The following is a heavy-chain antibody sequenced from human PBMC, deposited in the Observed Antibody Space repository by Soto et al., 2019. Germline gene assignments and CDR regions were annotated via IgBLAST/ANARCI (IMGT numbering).Heavy chain of an antibody. CDR1: GYTFTGYY. J-gene: IGHJ6*02. V-gene: IGHV1-2*04. D-gene: IGHD3-3*01. Sequence: ASVKVSCKASGYTFTGYYMHWVRQAPGQGLEWMGWINPNSGGTNYAQKFQGWVTMTRDTSISTAYMELSRLRSDDTAVYYCAGDGGSAIFGVVIGGMDVWGQGTTVTVSS. CDR2: INPNSGGT. CDR3: AGDGGSAIFGVVIGGMDV.